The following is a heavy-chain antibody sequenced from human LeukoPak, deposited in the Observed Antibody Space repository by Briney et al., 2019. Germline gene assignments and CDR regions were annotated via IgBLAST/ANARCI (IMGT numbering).Heavy chain of an antibody. CDR1: GFTVSSNY. Sequence: GGSLRLSCAASGFTVSSNYMSWVRQAPGKGLEGVSVIYSGGSTYYADSVKGRFTISRDNSKNPLYLQMNSLRAEDTAVYYCARYYDSSGYFAYWGQGTLVTVSS. CDR3: ARYYDSSGYFAY. J-gene: IGHJ4*02. CDR2: IYSGGST. D-gene: IGHD3-22*01. V-gene: IGHV3-66*01.